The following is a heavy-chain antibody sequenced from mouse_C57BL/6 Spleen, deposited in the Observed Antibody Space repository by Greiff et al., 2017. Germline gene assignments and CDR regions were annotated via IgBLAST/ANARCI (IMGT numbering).Heavy chain of an antibody. CDR1: GFSLTSYG. Sequence: VQRVESGPGLVAPSQSLSITCTVSGFSLTSYGVDWVRQPPGKGLEWLGVIWGGGSTNYNSALMSRLSISKDNSKSQVFLKMNSLQTDDTSMYYCAITTVVAHFAMDYWGQGTSVTVAS. CDR2: IWGGGST. V-gene: IGHV2-9*01. D-gene: IGHD1-1*01. J-gene: IGHJ4*01. CDR3: AITTVVAHFAMDY.